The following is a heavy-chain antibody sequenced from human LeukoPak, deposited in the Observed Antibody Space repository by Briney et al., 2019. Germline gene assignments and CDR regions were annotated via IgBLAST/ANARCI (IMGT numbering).Heavy chain of an antibody. CDR2: INPNRGGT. Sequence: GGSVKVSCKASGYTFTGYYMHWVRQAPGHGVEWMGWINPNRGGTNYAQKLQGRGTRTRATYISTANMDLSRLRAHEPTVCSYVRIRGGRFNWFDPWGQGTLVTVSS. CDR1: GYTFTGYY. J-gene: IGHJ5*02. V-gene: IGHV1-2*02. CDR3: VRIRGGRFNWFDP. D-gene: IGHD3-10*01.